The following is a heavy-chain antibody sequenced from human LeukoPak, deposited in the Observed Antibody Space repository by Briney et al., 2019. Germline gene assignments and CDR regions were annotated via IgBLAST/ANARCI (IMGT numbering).Heavy chain of an antibody. CDR2: ILHSGST. Sequence: SETLSLTCAVYSGSFSGDYWTWIRQPPGKGLEWIGVILHSGSTNYNPSLKSRVTISVDTSKNQFSLKLSSVTAADTAVYYCARRRVRLMIVVVITSFAFDIWGQGTMVTVSS. V-gene: IGHV4-34*12. CDR1: SGSFSGDY. D-gene: IGHD3-22*01. CDR3: ARRRVRLMIVVVITSFAFDI. J-gene: IGHJ3*02.